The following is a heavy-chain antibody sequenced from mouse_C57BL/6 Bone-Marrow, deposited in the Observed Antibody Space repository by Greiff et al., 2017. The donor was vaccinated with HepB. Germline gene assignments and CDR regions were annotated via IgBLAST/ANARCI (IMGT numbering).Heavy chain of an antibody. D-gene: IGHD1-1*01. CDR1: GFTFSDYG. J-gene: IGHJ1*03. CDR2: ISNLAYSI. Sequence: EVKLLESGGGLVQPGGSLKLSCAASGFTFSDYGMAWVRQAPRKGPEWVAFISNLAYSIYYADTVTGRFTISRENAKNTLYLEMSSLRSEDTAMYYCARHRYYGSSYRWYFDVWGTGTTVTVSS. V-gene: IGHV5-15*01. CDR3: ARHRYYGSSYRWYFDV.